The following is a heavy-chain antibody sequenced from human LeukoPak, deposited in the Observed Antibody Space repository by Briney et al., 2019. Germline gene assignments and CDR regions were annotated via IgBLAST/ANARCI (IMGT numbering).Heavy chain of an antibody. D-gene: IGHD2-21*02. CDR3: ARGIIGDWGYYFDY. CDR1: GDSVSRNNAS. Sequence: SQTLSLTCGISGDSVSRNNASWTWIRQSPSRGLEWLGRTYYRSKWYNGSAVSVKSRITLNPDTSKNQFSLKLSSVTAADTAVYYCARGIIGDWGYYFDYWGQGTLVTVSS. V-gene: IGHV6-1*01. J-gene: IGHJ4*02. CDR2: TYYRSKWYN.